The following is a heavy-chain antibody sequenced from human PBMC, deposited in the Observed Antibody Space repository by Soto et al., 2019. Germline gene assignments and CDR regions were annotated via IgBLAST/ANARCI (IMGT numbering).Heavy chain of an antibody. Sequence: SVKVSCKASGGTFSSYAISWVRQAPGQGLEWMGGIIPIFGTANYAQKFQGRVTITADNSKNTLYLQMNSLRAEDTAVYYCARGGVATTTYYYYGMDVWGQGTTVTVSS. V-gene: IGHV1-69*06. CDR2: IIPIFGTA. J-gene: IGHJ6*02. D-gene: IGHD5-12*01. CDR1: GGTFSSYA. CDR3: ARGGVATTTYYYYGMDV.